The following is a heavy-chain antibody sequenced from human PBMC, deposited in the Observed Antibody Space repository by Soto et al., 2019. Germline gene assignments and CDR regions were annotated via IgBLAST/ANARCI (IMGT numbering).Heavy chain of an antibody. Sequence: ASVKVSCKASGYIFTSYYIHWVRQAPGQGLEWMGWINPFDGSRMFAQSFQGRVTMTRDTSTSTVHMELSSLRSEDTAVYYCARDPRTYYDFWSGYLGRHYYYYGMDVWGQGTTVTVSS. CDR2: INPFDGSR. J-gene: IGHJ6*02. CDR3: ARDPRTYYDFWSGYLGRHYYYYGMDV. CDR1: GYIFTSYY. D-gene: IGHD3-3*01. V-gene: IGHV1-46*01.